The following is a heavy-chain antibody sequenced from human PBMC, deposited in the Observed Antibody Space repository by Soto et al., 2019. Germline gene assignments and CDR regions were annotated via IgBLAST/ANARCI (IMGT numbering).Heavy chain of an antibody. D-gene: IGHD6-13*01. CDR3: AAGEASSRNLAPYYLDF. J-gene: IGHJ4*02. V-gene: IGHV4-59*01. CDR1: DGSMRNYV. Sequence: SETLSPPGTVSDGSMRNYVWTWIRQPPGKGLGWIGYIHYSGTTSFFPSYNPSLRSRVTISEDTYKNQFSLKLLSVTTADTAVYFCAAGEASSRNLAPYYLDFWGQGTLVTVSS. CDR2: IHYSGTT.